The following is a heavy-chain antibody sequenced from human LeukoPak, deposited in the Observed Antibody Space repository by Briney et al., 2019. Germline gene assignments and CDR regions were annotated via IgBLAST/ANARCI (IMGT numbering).Heavy chain of an antibody. CDR1: GDTFTSYG. Sequence: ASVKVSCKASGDTFTSYGISWVRQAPGQGLELMGWISAYNGNTNDAQKLQGRVTMTTYTSTSTAYMELRSLRSDDTAVYYCARARVRFVEWPSRSNWFDPWGQGTLVTVSS. CDR2: ISAYNGNT. J-gene: IGHJ5*02. V-gene: IGHV1-18*01. D-gene: IGHD3-3*01. CDR3: ARARVRFVEWPSRSNWFDP.